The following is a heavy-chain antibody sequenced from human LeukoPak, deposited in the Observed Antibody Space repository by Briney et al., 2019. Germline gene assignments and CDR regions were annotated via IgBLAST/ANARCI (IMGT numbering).Heavy chain of an antibody. Sequence: PSETLSLTCTVSGGSISSYYWSWIRQPPGKGLEWIGYIYYSGSTNYNPSLKSRVTISVDTSKNQFSLKLSSVTAADTAVYYCARLDILTGYDAFDIWGQGTMVTVSS. D-gene: IGHD3-9*01. CDR1: GGSISSYY. J-gene: IGHJ3*02. CDR3: ARLDILTGYDAFDI. CDR2: IYYSGST. V-gene: IGHV4-59*08.